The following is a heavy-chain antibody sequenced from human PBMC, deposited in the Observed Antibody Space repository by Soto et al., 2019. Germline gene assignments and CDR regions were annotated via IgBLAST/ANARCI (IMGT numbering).Heavy chain of an antibody. CDR3: ARDGDSSGWTRLPGWFDP. Sequence: SLTXTVSGGSIXSGGYYWSWIRQPPGKGLEWIGYIYYSGSTNYNPSLKSRVTISVDTSKNQFSLKLSSVTAADTAVYYFARDGDSSGWTRLPGWFDPWGQGTLVTVSS. CDR2: IYYSGST. CDR1: GGSIXSGGYY. J-gene: IGHJ5*02. V-gene: IGHV4-61*08. D-gene: IGHD6-19*01.